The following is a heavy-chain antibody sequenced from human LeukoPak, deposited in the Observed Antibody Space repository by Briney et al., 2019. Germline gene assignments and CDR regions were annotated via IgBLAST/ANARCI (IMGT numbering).Heavy chain of an antibody. CDR1: GFTFSIYA. CDR2: ISGGGAT. D-gene: IGHD6-13*01. CDR3: ANSQRSSWNYDFDH. Sequence: GGSLRLSCAPSGFTFSIYAMTWVRQAPGKGLEWVSAISGGGATYYADSVEGRFTISRDNSKNTLYLQMNSLRAEDTAVYFCANSQRSSWNYDFDHWGQGTLVTVST. V-gene: IGHV3-23*01. J-gene: IGHJ4*02.